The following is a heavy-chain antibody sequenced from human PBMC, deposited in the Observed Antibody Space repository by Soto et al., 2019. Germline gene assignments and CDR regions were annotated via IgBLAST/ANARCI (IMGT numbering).Heavy chain of an antibody. V-gene: IGHV3-30*02. D-gene: IGHD5-12*01. CDR1: GFTFSSYG. J-gene: IGHJ4*02. CDR3: AKDVTVDIVNTPGY. Sequence: GGSLRLSCAASGFTFSSYGMHWVRQAPGKGLEWVAVIWYDGSNKYYADSVKGRFTISRDNSKNTLYLQMNSLNTEDTAVYYCAKDVTVDIVNTPGYWGQGTLVTVSS. CDR2: IWYDGSNK.